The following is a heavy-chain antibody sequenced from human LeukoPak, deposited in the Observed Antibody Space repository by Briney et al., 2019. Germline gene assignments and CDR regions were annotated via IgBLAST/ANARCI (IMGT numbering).Heavy chain of an antibody. V-gene: IGHV3-21*01. J-gene: IGHJ3*02. D-gene: IGHD6-13*01. Sequence: PGGSLRLSCAASGFTFSSYSMNWVRQAPGKGLEWVSSISSSSSYIYYADSVKGRFTISRDNAKNSLYLQMNSLRAEDTAVYYCARDWVSWYSSSSWYGAFDIWGQGTMVTVSS. CDR1: GFTFSSYS. CDR2: ISSSSSYI. CDR3: ARDWVSWYSSSSWYGAFDI.